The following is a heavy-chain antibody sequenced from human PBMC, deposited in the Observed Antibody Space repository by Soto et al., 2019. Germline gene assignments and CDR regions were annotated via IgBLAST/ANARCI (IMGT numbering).Heavy chain of an antibody. J-gene: IGHJ3*02. D-gene: IGHD3-10*01. CDR2: IYSGGST. CDR1: GFTVSSNY. Sequence: EVQLVESGGGLVQPGGSLRLSCAASGFTVSSNYMSWVRQAPGKGLEWVSVIYSGGSTYYADSVKGRFTISRDKSKNTVYFQVNGLGAEDTAVYYCARDGYYSGSGSYPDAFDIWGRGTMVTVSS. CDR3: ARDGYYSGSGSYPDAFDI. V-gene: IGHV3-66*01.